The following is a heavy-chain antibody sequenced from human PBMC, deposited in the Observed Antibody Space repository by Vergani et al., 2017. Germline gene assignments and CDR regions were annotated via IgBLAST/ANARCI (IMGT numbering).Heavy chain of an antibody. Sequence: EVQLVESGGGLVQPGRSLRLSCAASGFTFDDYAMHWVRQAPGKGLEWVGRIRSKANSYATAYAASVKGRSTISRDDSKNTAYLQMNSLKTEDTAVYYCTRHDYGDYHPSDYWGQGTLVTVSS. CDR1: GFTFDDYA. D-gene: IGHD4-17*01. V-gene: IGHV3-73*01. CDR3: TRHDYGDYHPSDY. J-gene: IGHJ4*02. CDR2: IRSKANSYAT.